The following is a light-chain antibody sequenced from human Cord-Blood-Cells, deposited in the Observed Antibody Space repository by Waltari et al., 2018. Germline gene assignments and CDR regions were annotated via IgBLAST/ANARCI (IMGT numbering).Light chain of an antibody. V-gene: IGKV2-28*01. Sequence: DIVMTQSPLSLPVTPGEPGSISCRSSQSLLHINGYNYLDWYLQKPGQSPQLLIYLGSNRASGVPDRFSGSGSGTDFTLKISRVEAEDVGVYYCMQALQTPYTFGQGTKLEIK. CDR3: MQALQTPYT. CDR2: LGS. CDR1: QSLLHINGYNY. J-gene: IGKJ2*01.